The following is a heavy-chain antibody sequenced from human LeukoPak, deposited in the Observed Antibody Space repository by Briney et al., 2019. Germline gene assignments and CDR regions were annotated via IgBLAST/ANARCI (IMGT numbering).Heavy chain of an antibody. J-gene: IGHJ6*03. CDR2: INHSGST. CDR3: ARGLRSCSSTSCYYYYYYMDV. Sequence: SETLSLTCAVYGGSFSGYYWSWIRQPPGKGLEWIGEINHSGSTNYNPSLKSRVTISVDTSKNQFSLKLSSVTAADTAVYYCARGLRSCSSTSCYYYYYYMDVWGKGTTVTVSS. V-gene: IGHV4-34*01. D-gene: IGHD2-2*01. CDR1: GGSFSGYY.